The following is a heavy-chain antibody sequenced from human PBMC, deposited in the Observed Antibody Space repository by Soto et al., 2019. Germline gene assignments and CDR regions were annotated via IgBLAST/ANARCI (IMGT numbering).Heavy chain of an antibody. J-gene: IGHJ4*01. V-gene: IGHV4-31*03. CDR1: GRSISSGGYY. D-gene: IGHD3-10*01. CDR2: ITSRGTT. CDR3: ARTYSYCLGSDYNDY. Sequence: QVQLQESGPGLLKPSQTLSLTCTVSGRSISSGGYYWSWMRQHPVRGLELLGYITSRGTTSYNPSLKSRLTVSVDTSKNRVSLKLSSVTAEDTAVYYCARTYSYCLGSDYNDYWGPGPLVTVSP.